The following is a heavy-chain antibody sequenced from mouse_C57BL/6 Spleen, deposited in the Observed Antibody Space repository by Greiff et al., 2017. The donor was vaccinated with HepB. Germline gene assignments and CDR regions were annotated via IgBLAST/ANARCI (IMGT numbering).Heavy chain of an antibody. CDR3: ARGDGSYYAMDY. V-gene: IGHV1-69*01. D-gene: IGHD1-1*01. J-gene: IGHJ4*01. CDR1: GYTFTSYW. Sequence: QVQLQQPGAELVMPGASVKLSCKASGYTFTSYWMHWVKQRPGQGLEWIGEIDPSDSYTNYNQKFKGKSTLTVDKSSSTAYMQLSSLTSEDSAVYYCARGDGSYYAMDYWGQGTSVTVSS. CDR2: IDPSDSYT.